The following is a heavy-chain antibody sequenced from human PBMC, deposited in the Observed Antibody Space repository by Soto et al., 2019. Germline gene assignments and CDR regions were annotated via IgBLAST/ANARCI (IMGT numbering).Heavy chain of an antibody. CDR3: ARDPANLALAVAYFDS. J-gene: IGHJ4*02. CDR1: GSSITNSFY. Sequence: SEILSLTCRVSGSSITNSFYWGWIRQSPEKGLEWIGSISHTGRTSYNPSLKSRVSISVDTSKNQFSLTLTSVTAADTAVYYCARDPANLALAVAYFDSWGQGTLVTVSS. CDR2: ISHTGRT. V-gene: IGHV4-38-2*02. D-gene: IGHD2-15*01.